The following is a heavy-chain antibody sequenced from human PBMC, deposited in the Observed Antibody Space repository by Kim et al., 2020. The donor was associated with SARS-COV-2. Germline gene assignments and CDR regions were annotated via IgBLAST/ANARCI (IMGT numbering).Heavy chain of an antibody. CDR2: INTDTGSP. Sequence: ASVKVSCKASGYTFTNHAINWVRQAPGRGLEWMGWINTDTGSPTYAPDFTGRFVFSLDTSVSTAYLQIRSLEAKDTALYYCARVVWGGYRYIDSWGQGTLVTVSS. CDR1: GYTFTNHA. V-gene: IGHV7-4-1*02. D-gene: IGHD3-16*02. CDR3: ARVVWGGYRYIDS. J-gene: IGHJ4*02.